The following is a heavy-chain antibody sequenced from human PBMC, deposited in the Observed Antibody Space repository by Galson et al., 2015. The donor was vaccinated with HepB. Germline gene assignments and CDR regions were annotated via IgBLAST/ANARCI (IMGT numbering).Heavy chain of an antibody. CDR3: ARGHPLLWFGELSLYYFDY. CDR2: INPSGGST. J-gene: IGHJ4*02. V-gene: IGHV1-46*04. CDR1: GYTFTSYY. D-gene: IGHD3-10*01. Sequence: SVKVSCKASGYTFTSYYMHWVRQAPGQGLEWMGIINPSGGSTSYAQKLQGRVTMTRDTSTSTVYMELSSLRSEDTAVYYCARGHPLLWFGELSLYYFDYWGQGTLVTVSS.